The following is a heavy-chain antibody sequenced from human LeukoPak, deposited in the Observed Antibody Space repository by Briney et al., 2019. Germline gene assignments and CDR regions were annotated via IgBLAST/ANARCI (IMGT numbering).Heavy chain of an antibody. Sequence: SQTLSLTCTVSGGSISGGGYYWSWIRQHPGKGLEWIGYIYYSGSTYYNPSLKSRVTISVDTSKNQFSLKLSSVTAADTAVYHCARAADYGDHWYFDLWGRGTLVTVSS. J-gene: IGHJ2*01. V-gene: IGHV4-31*03. CDR2: IYYSGST. CDR3: ARAADYGDHWYFDL. CDR1: GGSISGGGYY. D-gene: IGHD4-17*01.